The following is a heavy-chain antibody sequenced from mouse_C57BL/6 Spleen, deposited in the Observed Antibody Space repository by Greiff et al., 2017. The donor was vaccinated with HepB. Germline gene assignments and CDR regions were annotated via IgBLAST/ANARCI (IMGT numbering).Heavy chain of an antibody. V-gene: IGHV3-5*01. D-gene: IGHD2-4*01. Sequence: EVQLVESGPGLVKPSQTVFLTCTVTGISITTGNYRWSWIRQFPGNKLEWIGYIYYSGTITYNPSLTSRTTITRDTPKNQFFLEMNSLTAEDTATYYCAREEGDYDSGYWYFDVWGTGTTVTVSS. CDR1: GISITTGNYR. CDR3: AREEGDYDSGYWYFDV. J-gene: IGHJ1*03. CDR2: IYYSGTI.